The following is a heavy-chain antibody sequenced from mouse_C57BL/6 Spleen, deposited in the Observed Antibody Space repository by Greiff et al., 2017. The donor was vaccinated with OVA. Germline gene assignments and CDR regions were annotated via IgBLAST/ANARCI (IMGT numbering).Heavy chain of an antibody. Sequence: VQLQQSGAELVKPGASVKISCKASGYAFSSYWMNWVKQRPGKGLEWIGQIYPGDGDTNYNGKFKGKATLTADKSSSTAYMQLSSLTSEDSAVYFCARTMVTTGPYWYFDVWGTGTTVTVSS. CDR2: IYPGDGDT. CDR1: GYAFSSYW. J-gene: IGHJ1*03. D-gene: IGHD2-2*01. V-gene: IGHV1-80*01. CDR3: ARTMVTTGPYWYFDV.